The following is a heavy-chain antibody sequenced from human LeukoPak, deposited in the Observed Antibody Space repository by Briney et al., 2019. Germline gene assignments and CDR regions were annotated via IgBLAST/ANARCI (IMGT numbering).Heavy chain of an antibody. D-gene: IGHD4-17*01. CDR2: IYYSGST. V-gene: IGHV4-39*01. Sequence: SETMSLTCTVSGGSISSSSYYWGWIRQPPGKGLEWIGSIYYSGSTYYNPSLKSRVTISVDTSKNQFSLKLSSVTAADTAVYYCARLRCAEDWYFDLWGRGTLVTVSS. J-gene: IGHJ2*01. CDR1: GGSISSSSYY. CDR3: ARLRCAEDWYFDL.